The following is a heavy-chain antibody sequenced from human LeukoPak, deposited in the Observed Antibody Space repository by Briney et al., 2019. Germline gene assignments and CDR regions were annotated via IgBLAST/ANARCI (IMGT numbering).Heavy chain of an antibody. CDR3: ARGEGAIAVAGYFAY. D-gene: IGHD6-19*01. CDR2: ISGSGGST. Sequence: GGSLRLSCAASGFTFSSYAMSWVRQAPGKGLEWVSAISGSGGSTYYADSVKGRFTISRDNSKNTLYLQMNSLRAEDTAVYYCARGEGAIAVAGYFAYWGQGTLVTVSS. J-gene: IGHJ4*02. CDR1: GFTFSSYA. V-gene: IGHV3-23*01.